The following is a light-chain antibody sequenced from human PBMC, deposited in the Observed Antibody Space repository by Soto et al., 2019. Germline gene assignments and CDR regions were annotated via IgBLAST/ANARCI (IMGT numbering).Light chain of an antibody. CDR1: QSVLAN. J-gene: IGKJ4*01. CDR3: QQDSNRVPA. V-gene: IGKV3-15*01. Sequence: EIVVTQSPAILSVSPGERVTLSCSASQSVLANLVWYQQKLGQAPRLLIYGASTRATGVPARFSGSGSGTEFILTSSGLQCEDVAGYCCQQDSNRVPAFGGGTKV. CDR2: GAS.